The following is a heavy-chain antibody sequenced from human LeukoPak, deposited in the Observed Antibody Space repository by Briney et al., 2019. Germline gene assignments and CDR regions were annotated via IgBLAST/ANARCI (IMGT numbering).Heavy chain of an antibody. J-gene: IGHJ6*03. CDR3: ARDSFPAAGTYYYYYMDV. V-gene: IGHV3-30-3*01. CDR2: ISYDGSNK. CDR1: GFTFSSYA. Sequence: GGSLRLSCAASGFTFSSYAMHWVRQAPGKGLEWVAVISYDGSNKYYADSVKGRFTISRDNSKNTLYLQMNSLRAEDTAVYYCARDSFPAAGTYYYYYMDVWGKGTTVTVSS. D-gene: IGHD6-13*01.